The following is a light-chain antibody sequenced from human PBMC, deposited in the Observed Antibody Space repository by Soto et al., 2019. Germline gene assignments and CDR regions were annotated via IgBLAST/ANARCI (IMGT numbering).Light chain of an antibody. V-gene: IGKV3-11*01. CDR2: DAS. CDR1: QSVSSY. CDR3: QQRSNWPPYT. Sequence: EVVLTQSPATLSLSPGERATLSCRASQSVSSYLAWYQQKPGQATRLLIYDASNRATGIPARFSGSGSGTDFTLTISSLEPEDFAVYYCQQRSNWPPYTFGQGTKLEIK. J-gene: IGKJ2*01.